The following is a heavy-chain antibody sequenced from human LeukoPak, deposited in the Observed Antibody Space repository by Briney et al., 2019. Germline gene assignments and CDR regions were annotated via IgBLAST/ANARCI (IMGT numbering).Heavy chain of an antibody. CDR2: ISAYNGDT. CDR1: GYTFSTYG. D-gene: IGHD2-21*02. Sequence: ASVKVSCKASGYTFSTYGLTWVRQAPGQGLEWVGWISAYNGDTKYSQSLQGRVTMTTDTSTSTASMELRSLRSDDTAVYYCARSGVVVATSRYMDVWGKGTTVTVSS. J-gene: IGHJ6*03. V-gene: IGHV1-18*01. CDR3: ARSGVVVATSRYMDV.